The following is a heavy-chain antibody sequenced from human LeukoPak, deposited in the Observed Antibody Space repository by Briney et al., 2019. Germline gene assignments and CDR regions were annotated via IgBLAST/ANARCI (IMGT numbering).Heavy chain of an antibody. CDR3: ARDHQPTLYYDYVWGSPIGAFDI. V-gene: IGHV3-23*01. D-gene: IGHD3-16*01. J-gene: IGHJ3*02. CDR1: GFTFSSYA. CDR2: ISGSGGST. Sequence: PGGSLRLSCAASGFTFSSYAMSWVRQAPGKGMEWVSAISGSGGSTYYADSVKGRFTISRDNSKKTLYLQMNSLRAEDTAVYYCARDHQPTLYYDYVWGSPIGAFDIWGQGTMVTVSS.